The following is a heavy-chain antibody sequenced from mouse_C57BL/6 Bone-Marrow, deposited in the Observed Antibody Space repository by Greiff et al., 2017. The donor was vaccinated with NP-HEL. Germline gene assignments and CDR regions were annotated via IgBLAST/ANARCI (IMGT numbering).Heavy chain of an antibody. Sequence: VQLQQSGTVLARPGASVKMSCKTSGYTFTSYWMHWVKQRPGQGLEWIGAIYPGNSDTSYNQKFKGKAKLTAVTSASTAYMELSSLTNEDSAVYYCTRGSYGNYSAWFAYWGQGTLVTVSA. V-gene: IGHV1-5*01. CDR2: IYPGNSDT. D-gene: IGHD2-10*02. CDR1: GYTFTSYW. J-gene: IGHJ3*01. CDR3: TRGSYGNYSAWFAY.